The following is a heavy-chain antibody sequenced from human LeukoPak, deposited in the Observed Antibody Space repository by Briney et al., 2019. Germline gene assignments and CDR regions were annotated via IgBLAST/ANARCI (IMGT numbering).Heavy chain of an antibody. CDR1: GFTVSSNY. CDR2: IYSGGST. Sequence: GGSLRLSCAASGFTVSSNYMSWVRQAPGKGLEWVSVIYSGGSTYYADSVKGRFTISRDNSKNTLYLQMNSLRAEDTAVYYCAKAMGGSGSYYKAFDYWGQGTLVTVSS. V-gene: IGHV3-66*01. D-gene: IGHD3-10*01. J-gene: IGHJ4*02. CDR3: AKAMGGSGSYYKAFDY.